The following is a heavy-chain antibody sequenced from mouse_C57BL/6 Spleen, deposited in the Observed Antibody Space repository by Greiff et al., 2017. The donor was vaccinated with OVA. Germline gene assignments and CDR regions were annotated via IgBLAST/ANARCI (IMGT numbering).Heavy chain of an antibody. CDR3: ARGPDDYDAD. Sequence: VQLQQSGPGLVAPSQSLSITCTVSGFSLTSYAISWVRQPPGKGLEWLGVIWTGGGTNYNSALKSRLSISKDNSNSQVFLTMNSLQTDDTARYYCARGPDDYDADWGQGTLVTVSA. J-gene: IGHJ3*01. CDR2: IWTGGGT. V-gene: IGHV2-9-1*01. CDR1: GFSLTSYA. D-gene: IGHD2-4*01.